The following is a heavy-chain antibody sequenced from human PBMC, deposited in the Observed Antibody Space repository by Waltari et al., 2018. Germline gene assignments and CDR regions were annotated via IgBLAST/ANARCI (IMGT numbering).Heavy chain of an antibody. D-gene: IGHD5-12*01. CDR1: GGSISSYY. V-gene: IGHV4-59*01. J-gene: IGHJ6*02. CDR3: ARDRRDGYHLMVGYYYGMDV. CDR2: IYYSGST. Sequence: QVQLQESGPGLVKPSETLSLTCTVSGGSISSYYWSWIRQPHGKGLEWIGYIYYSGSTNYNPSLKSRVTISVDTSKNQFSLKLSSVTAADTAVYYCARDRRDGYHLMVGYYYGMDVWGQGTTVTVSS.